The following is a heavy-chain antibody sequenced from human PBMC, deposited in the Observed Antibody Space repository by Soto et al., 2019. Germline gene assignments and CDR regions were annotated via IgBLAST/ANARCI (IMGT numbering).Heavy chain of an antibody. CDR2: LYSDGTT. D-gene: IGHD6-19*01. V-gene: IGHV3-53*03. Sequence: EVQLVESGGGLIQPGGSLRLSCVASAFTVSSYYMTWVRQPPGKGLEWVSVLYSDGTTYYADSVKGRFTISRDNSKNTLYLQMNTLRADDTALYYCARATWDSGWAWVDYWGQGTLVTVSS. CDR1: AFTVSSYY. CDR3: ARATWDSGWAWVDY. J-gene: IGHJ4*02.